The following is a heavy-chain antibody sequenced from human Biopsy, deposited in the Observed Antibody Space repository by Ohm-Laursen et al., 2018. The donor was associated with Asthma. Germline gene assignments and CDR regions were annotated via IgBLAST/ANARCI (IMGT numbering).Heavy chain of an antibody. D-gene: IGHD6-19*01. CDR3: VRAVRNEQWLAPFDY. J-gene: IGHJ4*02. CDR1: GGYISSFY. V-gene: IGHV4-59*01. CDR2: VYWTGST. Sequence: PGTLSLTCSVYGGYISSFYWSWIRQSPEKGLEWMGYVYWTGSTNYNPSLKSRITMSVDTSKNRMFLELTSVTAADTAIYYCVRAVRNEQWLAPFDYWGQGKPVTVSS.